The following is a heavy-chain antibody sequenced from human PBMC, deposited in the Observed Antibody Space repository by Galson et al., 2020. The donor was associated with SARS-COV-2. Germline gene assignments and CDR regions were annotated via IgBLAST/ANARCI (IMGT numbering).Heavy chain of an antibody. CDR3: ARDTLYYDYVWGSYRLDV. Sequence: ASVKVSCKASGYTFTSYGISWVRQAPGQGLEWMGWISAYNGNTNYAQKLQGRVTMTTDTSTSTAYMELRSLRSDDTAVDYCARDTLYYDYVWGSYRLDVWGQWTTVTVSS. CDR2: ISAYNGNT. J-gene: IGHJ6*02. V-gene: IGHV1-18*04. CDR1: GYTFTSYG. D-gene: IGHD3-16*02.